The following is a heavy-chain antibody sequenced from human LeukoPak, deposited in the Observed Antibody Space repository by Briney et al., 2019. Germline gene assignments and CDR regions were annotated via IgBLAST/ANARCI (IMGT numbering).Heavy chain of an antibody. CDR3: AREGQAVAGTTW. J-gene: IGHJ4*02. CDR2: IIPIFGTA. V-gene: IGHV1-69*01. Sequence: MGGIIPIFGTANYGQKFQGRVTITADESTSTAYMELSSLRSEDTAVYYCAREGQAVAGTTWWGQGTLVTVSS. D-gene: IGHD6-19*01.